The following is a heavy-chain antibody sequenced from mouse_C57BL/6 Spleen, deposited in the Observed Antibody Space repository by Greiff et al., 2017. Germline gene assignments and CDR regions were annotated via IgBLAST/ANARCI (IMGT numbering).Heavy chain of an antibody. D-gene: IGHD1-1*01. Sequence: QVQLQQPGAELVKPGASVKLSCKASGYTFTSYWMHWVKQRPGQGLEWIGMIHPNSGSTNYNEKFKSKATLTVDKSSSTAYMQHSSLTSEDSAVYDCARSVGNYFDYWGQGTTLTVSS. V-gene: IGHV1-64*01. CDR3: ARSVGNYFDY. J-gene: IGHJ2*01. CDR1: GYTFTSYW. CDR2: IHPNSGST.